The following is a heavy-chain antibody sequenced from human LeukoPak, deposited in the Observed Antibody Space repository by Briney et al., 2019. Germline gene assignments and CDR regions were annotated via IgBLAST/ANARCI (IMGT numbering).Heavy chain of an antibody. CDR3: ARDGYDILGYYYGMDV. V-gene: IGHV3-74*01. J-gene: IGHJ6*02. CDR1: GFTFSSSW. Sequence: GGSLRLSCAASGFTFSSSWMHWVRQVPGKGLVWVSRVKGDETTTGYADSVKGRFTISRDNAKNTLYLQMHSLRVEDTAVYYCARDGYDILGYYYGMDVWGQGTTVTVSS. CDR2: VKGDETTT. D-gene: IGHD3-9*01.